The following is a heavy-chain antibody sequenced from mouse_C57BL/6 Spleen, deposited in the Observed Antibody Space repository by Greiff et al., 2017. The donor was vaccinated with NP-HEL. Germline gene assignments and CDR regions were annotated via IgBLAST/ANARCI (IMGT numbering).Heavy chain of an antibody. CDR1: GFSLTSYG. CDR3: DRQRDYGSRGYAMDY. J-gene: IGHJ4*01. V-gene: IGHV2-2*01. D-gene: IGHD1-1*01. Sequence: QVQLQQSGPGPVQPSPSLSITCTVSGFSLTSYGVHWVRQSPGKGLEWLGVIWSGGSTDYNAAFISRLSISKDNSKSQVFFKMNSLQADDTAIYYCDRQRDYGSRGYAMDYWGQGTSVTVSS. CDR2: IWSGGST.